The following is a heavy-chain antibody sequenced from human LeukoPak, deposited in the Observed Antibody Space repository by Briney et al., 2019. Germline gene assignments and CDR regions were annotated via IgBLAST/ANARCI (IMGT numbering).Heavy chain of an antibody. CDR3: ARQIMQYSSGWYLDY. J-gene: IGHJ4*02. CDR1: GGSISTYY. D-gene: IGHD6-19*01. CDR2: IYYSGST. V-gene: IGHV4-59*08. Sequence: SETLSLTCTVSGGSISTYYWSWIRQPPGKGLEWIGYIYYSGSTNYNPPLKSRVTISVDTSKNQFSLKLSSVTAADTAVYYCARQIMQYSSGWYLDYWGQGTLVTVSS.